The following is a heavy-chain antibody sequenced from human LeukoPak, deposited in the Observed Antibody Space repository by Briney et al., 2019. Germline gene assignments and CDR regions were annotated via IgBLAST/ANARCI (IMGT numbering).Heavy chain of an antibody. CDR2: ISGSGGST. V-gene: IGHV3-23*01. J-gene: IGHJ5*02. CDR3: AKQLYYYDSSGYYP. D-gene: IGHD3-22*01. Sequence: GGSLRLSCAASGFTFSSYAMSCVRQAPGKGLEWVSAISGSGGSTCYADSVKGRFTISRDNSKNTLYLQMNSLRAEDTAVYYCAKQLYYYDSSGYYPWGQGTLVTVSS. CDR1: GFTFSSYA.